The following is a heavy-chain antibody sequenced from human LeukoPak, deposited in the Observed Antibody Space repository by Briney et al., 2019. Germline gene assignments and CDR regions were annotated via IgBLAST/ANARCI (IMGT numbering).Heavy chain of an antibody. CDR1: GFTFRSYS. CDR3: GILIGSYGDSAY. Sequence: GGSLRLSSTASGFTFRSYSMNWVRQAPGKGLEWLSYISSTSSAIYYADSLKGRFTISRDNAKNSLYLQMDSLRDEDTAVYYCGILIGSYGDSAYWGQGTLVTVSS. J-gene: IGHJ4*02. CDR2: ISSTSSAI. V-gene: IGHV3-48*02. D-gene: IGHD3-16*01.